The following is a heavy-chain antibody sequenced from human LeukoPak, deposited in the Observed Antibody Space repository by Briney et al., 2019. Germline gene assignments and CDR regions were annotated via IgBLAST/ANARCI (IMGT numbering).Heavy chain of an antibody. J-gene: IGHJ4*02. CDR2: ISASGST. D-gene: IGHD6-13*01. CDR1: NGSISIYY. V-gene: IGHV4-4*07. Sequence: SETLSLTCTVSNGSISIYYWSWVRQPAGKGLEWIGRISASGSTNYNPSLKSRVTMSLDTSKNQFSLKLTSVTAADTAVYYCARQGGYIAPLALWGQGTLVTVSA. CDR3: ARQGGYIAPLAL.